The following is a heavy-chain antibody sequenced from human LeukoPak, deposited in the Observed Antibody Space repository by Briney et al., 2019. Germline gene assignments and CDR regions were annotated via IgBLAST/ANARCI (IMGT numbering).Heavy chain of an antibody. CDR2: INHSGST. CDR3: ARVLKYSSSWSHYYYYYYMDV. D-gene: IGHD6-13*01. Sequence: SETLSLTCAVYGRSLSGYYWSWIRQPPPKGLEWIGEINHSGSTNYNPSLKSRVTISVDTSKNQFSLKLSSVTAADTAVYYCARVLKYSSSWSHYYYYYYMDVWGKGTTVTVSS. V-gene: IGHV4-34*01. J-gene: IGHJ6*03. CDR1: GRSLSGYY.